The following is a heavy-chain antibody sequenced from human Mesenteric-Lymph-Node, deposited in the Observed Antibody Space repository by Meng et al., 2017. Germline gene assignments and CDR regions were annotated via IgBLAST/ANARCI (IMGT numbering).Heavy chain of an antibody. D-gene: IGHD6-13*01. J-gene: IGHJ4*02. V-gene: IGHV4-59*12. Sequence: SETLSLTCTVSGGSISSYYWSWIRQPPGKGLEWIGYIYYSGSTNYNPSLKSRVTISVDTSKNQFSLKLSSVTAADTAVYYCARGQDLSSSWYKYWGQGTLVTVSS. CDR1: GGSISSYY. CDR3: ARGQDLSSSWYKY. CDR2: IYYSGST.